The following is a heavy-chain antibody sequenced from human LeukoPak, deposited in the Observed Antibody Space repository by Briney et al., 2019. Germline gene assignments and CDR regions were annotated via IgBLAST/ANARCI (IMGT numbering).Heavy chain of an antibody. CDR3: AKSGDSSGYYYQFDY. Sequence: RGSPRLSCAASGFTFSSYAMSWVPQAPGKGLECVSAISGSGGSTYYADSVKGRFTISRDNSKNTLYLQMNSLRTEDTAVYYCAKSGDSSGYYYQFDYWGQGTLVTVSS. CDR2: ISGSGGST. J-gene: IGHJ4*02. V-gene: IGHV3-23*01. D-gene: IGHD3-22*01. CDR1: GFTFSSYA.